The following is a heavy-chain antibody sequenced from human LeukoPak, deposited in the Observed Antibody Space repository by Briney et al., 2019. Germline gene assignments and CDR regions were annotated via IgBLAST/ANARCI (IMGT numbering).Heavy chain of an antibody. D-gene: IGHD3/OR15-3a*01. Sequence: GGSLRLSCAASGFTLSNSGMHWVRQAPGKGLEWVALLWYDGSPKFADSVQGRISISRDNSRNTVYLQLNDLRDEDRALYYCVRVLWGINAFYHAAFDIWGQGTMVTVSS. J-gene: IGHJ3*02. CDR2: LWYDGSPK. CDR1: GFTLSNSG. CDR3: VRVLWGINAFYHAAFDI. V-gene: IGHV3-33*01.